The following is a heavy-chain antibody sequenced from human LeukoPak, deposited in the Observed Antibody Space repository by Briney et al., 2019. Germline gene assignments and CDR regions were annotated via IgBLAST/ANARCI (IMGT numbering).Heavy chain of an antibody. Sequence: ASVKVSCKASGYTFTGYYMHWVRQAPGQGLEWRGWINPNSGGTNYAQKFQGWVTMTRDTSISTAYMELSRLRSDDTAVYYCARGASAETSIAAAGTPAVYYYYYGMDVWGQGTTVTVSS. CDR2: INPNSGGT. CDR3: ARGASAETSIAAAGTPAVYYYYYGMDV. D-gene: IGHD6-13*01. V-gene: IGHV1-2*04. J-gene: IGHJ6*02. CDR1: GYTFTGYY.